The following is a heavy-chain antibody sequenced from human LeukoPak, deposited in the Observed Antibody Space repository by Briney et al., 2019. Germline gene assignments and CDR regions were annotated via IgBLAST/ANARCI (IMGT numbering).Heavy chain of an antibody. D-gene: IGHD3-9*01. CDR3: ARDHYDILTGYYFDY. CDR2: IYDSGST. Sequence: SETLSLTCTVSGGSISSYYWSWIRQPPGKGLEWIGYIYDSGSTNYNPSLKSRVSISVVPSKNQFSLKLSSVTAADTAVYYCARDHYDILTGYYFDYWGQGTLVTVSS. J-gene: IGHJ4*02. CDR1: GGSISSYY. V-gene: IGHV4-59*12.